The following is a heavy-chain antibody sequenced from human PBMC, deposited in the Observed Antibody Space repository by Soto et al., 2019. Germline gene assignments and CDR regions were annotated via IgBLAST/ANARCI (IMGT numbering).Heavy chain of an antibody. CDR2: IWYDGSNK. J-gene: IGHJ6*03. CDR3: ARARRVPFYYYYYMDV. CDR1: GFTFSSYG. Sequence: PGGSLRLSCAASGFTFSSYGMHWVRQAPGKGLEWVAVIWYDGSNKYYADSVKGRFTISRDNSKNTLYLQMNSLRAEDTAVYYCARARRVPFYYYYYMDVWGKGTTVTVSS. V-gene: IGHV3-33*01.